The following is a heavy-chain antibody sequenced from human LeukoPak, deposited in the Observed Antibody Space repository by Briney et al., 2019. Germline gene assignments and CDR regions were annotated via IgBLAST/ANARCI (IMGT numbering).Heavy chain of an antibody. D-gene: IGHD6-19*01. CDR1: GFSVSSKY. Sequence: GGSLRLSCAASGFSVSSKYMNWVRQAPGKGLEWVSVIYSGGSTYYADSVKGRFTISRDNSVNTLYLQMNSLRAEDTAVYYCARDTVPGIAVLGYWGQGTLVTVSS. J-gene: IGHJ4*02. CDR2: IYSGGST. CDR3: ARDTVPGIAVLGY. V-gene: IGHV3-53*01.